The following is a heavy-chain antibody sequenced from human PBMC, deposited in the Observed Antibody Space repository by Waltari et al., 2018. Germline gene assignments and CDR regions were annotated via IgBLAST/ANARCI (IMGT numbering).Heavy chain of an antibody. CDR2: MSSSSSYI. Sequence: EVQLVESGGGLVKPGGSLRLSCAAFGFSFSTYSMNWVRQAPGKGLEWVSFMSSSSSYIYYADSVKGRFTISRDNANNSLYLQMNSLRAEDTAVYYCARDGALSPWEKDYFYYMDVWGRGTTVTVSS. CDR3: ARDGALSPWEKDYFYYMDV. CDR1: GFSFSTYS. J-gene: IGHJ6*03. V-gene: IGHV3-21*01. D-gene: IGHD1-26*01.